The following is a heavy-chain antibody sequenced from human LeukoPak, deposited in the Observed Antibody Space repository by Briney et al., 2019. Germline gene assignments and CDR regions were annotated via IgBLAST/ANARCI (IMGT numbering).Heavy chain of an antibody. J-gene: IGHJ4*02. Sequence: GGSLRLSCAASGFTVSSNYMSWVRQAPGKGLEWVSVIYSGGSTYYADSVKGRFTISRDNSKNTLYLQMNSLRAEDTAVYYCARDTTNEYYFDYWGQGTLVTVSS. CDR1: GFTVSSNY. V-gene: IGHV3-66*01. D-gene: IGHD1-1*01. CDR3: ARDTTNEYYFDY. CDR2: IYSGGST.